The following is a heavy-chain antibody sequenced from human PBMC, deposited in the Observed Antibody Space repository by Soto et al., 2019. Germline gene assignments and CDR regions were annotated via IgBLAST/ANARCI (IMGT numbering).Heavy chain of an antibody. D-gene: IGHD2-15*01. CDR3: ATESIVVVATTRRDYFDF. Sequence: PSETLSLTCTSSGGSINTYYWSWVRQPPGKELEWIGYVYYNGATNYNPSLKSRVTISVDTSKKQFSLKLSSVTAADTAVYYCATESIVVVATTRRDYFDFWGPGTLVTVSS. CDR2: VYYNGAT. V-gene: IGHV4-59*01. J-gene: IGHJ4*02. CDR1: GGSINTYY.